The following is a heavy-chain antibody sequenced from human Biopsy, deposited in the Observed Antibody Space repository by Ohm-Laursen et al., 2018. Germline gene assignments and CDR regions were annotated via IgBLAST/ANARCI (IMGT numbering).Heavy chain of an antibody. V-gene: IGHV1-2*02. J-gene: IGHJ5*02. D-gene: IGHD3-22*01. CDR1: GYTFTSYH. CDR3: TRGGYYYDSLAYYYWFDP. CDR2: INAKIGDT. Sequence: GASVKVSCKASGYTFTSYHVHWVRQAPGQGLEWMGWINAKIGDTNYAQKFQGRVTMTRDTSISTAYVDLSSLRSDDTAVYYCTRGGYYYDSLAYYYWFDPWGQGTLVTVSS.